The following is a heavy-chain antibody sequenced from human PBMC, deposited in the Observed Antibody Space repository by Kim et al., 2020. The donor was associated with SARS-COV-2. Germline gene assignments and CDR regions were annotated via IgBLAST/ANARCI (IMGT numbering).Heavy chain of an antibody. Sequence: SVKVSCKASGGTFSSYAISWVRQAPGQGLEWMGGIIPIFGTANYAQKFQGRVTITADESTSTAYMELSSLRSEDTAVYYCAWGVYYYDSSPIGWFDPWGQGTLVTVSS. J-gene: IGHJ5*02. V-gene: IGHV1-69*13. CDR3: AWGVYYYDSSPIGWFDP. CDR2: IIPIFGTA. CDR1: GGTFSSYA. D-gene: IGHD3-22*01.